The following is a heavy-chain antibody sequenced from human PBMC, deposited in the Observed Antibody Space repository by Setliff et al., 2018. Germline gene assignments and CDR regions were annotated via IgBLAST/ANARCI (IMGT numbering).Heavy chain of an antibody. V-gene: IGHV4-39*07. D-gene: IGHD3-3*01. CDR3: ARRETYYNFWSGYYAY. CDR2: IYCSGST. J-gene: IGHJ4*02. Sequence: SETLSLTCTVSGGSISSSSYYWGWIRQPPGRGLEWIGSIYCSGSTYYNPSLKSRVTISVDTSKNQFSLKLSSVTAADTAVYYCARRETYYNFWSGYYAYWGQGTLVTVSS. CDR1: GGSISSSSYY.